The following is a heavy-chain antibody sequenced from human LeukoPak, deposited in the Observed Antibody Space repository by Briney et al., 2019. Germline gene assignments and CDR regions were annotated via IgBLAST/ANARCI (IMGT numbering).Heavy chain of an antibody. CDR2: IGTAGDT. CDR3: ARRTPGEESDAFDI. Sequence: GGSLRLSCAASGFTFSSYDMHWVRQATGKGLEWVSAIGTAGDTYYPGSVKGRFTISRENAKNSLYLQMNSLRAEDTAVYYCARRTPGEESDAFDIWGQGTMVTVSS. D-gene: IGHD1-14*01. CDR1: GFTFSSYD. V-gene: IGHV3-13*01. J-gene: IGHJ3*02.